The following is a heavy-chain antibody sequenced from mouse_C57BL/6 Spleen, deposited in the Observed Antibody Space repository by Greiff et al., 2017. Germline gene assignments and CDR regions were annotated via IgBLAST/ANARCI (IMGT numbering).Heavy chain of an antibody. CDR1: GYTFTDYY. Sequence: GASVKLSCKASGYTFTDYYINWVKQRPGQGLEWVARIYPGSGNTYYNEKFKGKATLTAEKSSSTAYMQLSSLTSEDSAVYLCARYGYAIDYWGQGTSVTVSS. CDR2: IYPGSGNT. D-gene: IGHD1-1*01. V-gene: IGHV1-76*01. CDR3: ARYGYAIDY. J-gene: IGHJ4*01.